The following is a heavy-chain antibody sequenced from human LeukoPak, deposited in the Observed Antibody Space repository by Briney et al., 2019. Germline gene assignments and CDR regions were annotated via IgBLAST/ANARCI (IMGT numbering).Heavy chain of an antibody. CDR2: ISAYNGNT. V-gene: IGHV1-18*01. Sequence: ASVKVSCKASGYTFTSYGISWVRQAPGQGLEWMGWISAYNGNTNYAQKLQGRVTMTTDTSTSTAYMELKSLRSADTAVYYCARERSSSWYVDYWGQGTLVTVSS. D-gene: IGHD6-13*01. CDR3: ARERSSSWYVDY. CDR1: GYTFTSYG. J-gene: IGHJ4*02.